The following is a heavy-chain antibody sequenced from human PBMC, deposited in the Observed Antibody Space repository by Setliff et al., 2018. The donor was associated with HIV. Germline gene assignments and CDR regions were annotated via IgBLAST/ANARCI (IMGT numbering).Heavy chain of an antibody. CDR2: ITYSGST. J-gene: IGHJ3*02. V-gene: IGHV4-59*01. CDR1: GGSISGYY. Sequence: ETLSPTFTVSGGSISGYYWSWIRQPPGKGLEWIGYITYSGSTKYNPSLKSRVTISIDTSKNQFSLKLSSVTPADTAVYYCASHAPYTSSWNAAAFDIWGQGTMVTVSS. D-gene: IGHD6-13*01. CDR3: ASHAPYTSSWNAAAFDI.